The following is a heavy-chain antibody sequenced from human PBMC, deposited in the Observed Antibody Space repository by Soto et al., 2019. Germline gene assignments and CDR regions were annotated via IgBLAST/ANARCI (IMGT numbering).Heavy chain of an antibody. CDR3: ARESKRRSGWSTKIDY. J-gene: IGHJ4*02. Sequence: ESGGGVVQPGRSLRLSCAASGFTFSSYAMHWVRQAPGKGLEWVAVISYDGSNKYYADSVKGRFTISRDNSKNSLYLQMNSLRAEDTAVYYCARESKRRSGWSTKIDYWGQGTLVTVSS. CDR1: GFTFSSYA. V-gene: IGHV3-30-3*01. D-gene: IGHD6-19*01. CDR2: ISYDGSNK.